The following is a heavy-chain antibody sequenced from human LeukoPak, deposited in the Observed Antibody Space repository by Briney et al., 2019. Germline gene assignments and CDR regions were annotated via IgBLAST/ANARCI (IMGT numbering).Heavy chain of an antibody. Sequence: GGSLRLSCAASGFTFSSYAMHWVRQAPGKGLEWVAVISYDGSNKYYADSVKGRFTISRDNSKNTLHLQMNSLRAEDTAVYYCARDRWELPLGPFDYWGQGTLVTVSS. J-gene: IGHJ4*02. V-gene: IGHV3-30-3*01. CDR2: ISYDGSNK. CDR3: ARDRWELPLGPFDY. CDR1: GFTFSSYA. D-gene: IGHD1-26*01.